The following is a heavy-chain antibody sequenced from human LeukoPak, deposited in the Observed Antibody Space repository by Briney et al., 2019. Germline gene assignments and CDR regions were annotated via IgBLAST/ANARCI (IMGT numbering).Heavy chain of an antibody. J-gene: IGHJ4*02. CDR3: ARGKRLVTTSYYFDS. Sequence: SETLSLTCAVSGGSFSDYSWSWIRQSPGEGLEWIGEINHSGATNYNPSFKSRVTISVDTSKKQVSLKLNSVTAADMAVYYCARGKRLVTTSYYFDSWGQGTLVTVSS. CDR2: INHSGAT. D-gene: IGHD4-17*01. V-gene: IGHV4-34*01. CDR1: GGSFSDYS.